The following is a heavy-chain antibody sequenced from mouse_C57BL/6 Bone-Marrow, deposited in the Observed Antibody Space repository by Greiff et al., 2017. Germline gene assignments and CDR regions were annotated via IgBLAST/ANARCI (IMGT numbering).Heavy chain of an antibody. CDR3: ARVRAGTGFAY. Sequence: VQLKESGGGLVKPGGSLKLSCAASGFTFSSYAMSWVRQTPEKRLEWVATISDGGSSTYYPDNVKGRFTISRDNAKNNLYLHMSHLKSEDTAMYYCARVRAGTGFAYWGQGTLVTVSA. V-gene: IGHV5-4*01. CDR1: GFTFSSYA. CDR2: ISDGGSST. J-gene: IGHJ3*01. D-gene: IGHD4-1*01.